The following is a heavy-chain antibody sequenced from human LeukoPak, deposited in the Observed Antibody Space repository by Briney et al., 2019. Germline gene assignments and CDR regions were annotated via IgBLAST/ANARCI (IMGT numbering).Heavy chain of an antibody. V-gene: IGHV3-74*01. CDR1: GFTFSSHW. CDR3: ARASYSNYGPWFDP. CDR2: INSDGSST. D-gene: IGHD4-11*01. Sequence: PGGSLRLSCAASGFTFSSHWMHWVRQATGKGLVCVSRINSDGSSTSYADSVKGRFTISRDNAKNTLYLQMNSLRAEDTAVYYCARASYSNYGPWFDPWGQGTLVTVSS. J-gene: IGHJ5*02.